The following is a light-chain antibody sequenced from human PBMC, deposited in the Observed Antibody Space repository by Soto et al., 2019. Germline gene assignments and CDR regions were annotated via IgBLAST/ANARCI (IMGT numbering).Light chain of an antibody. CDR3: CSYAGRVV. Sequence: QSALTQPASVSGSPGQSITISCTGTSSDFGNYNLVSWYQQHPGKVPKLILFEVNKRPSGVSGRFSGSKSGNTASLTISGLQAEDEADYYCCSYAGRVVFGGGTKLTVL. CDR2: EVN. CDR1: SSDFGNYNL. J-gene: IGLJ2*01. V-gene: IGLV2-23*02.